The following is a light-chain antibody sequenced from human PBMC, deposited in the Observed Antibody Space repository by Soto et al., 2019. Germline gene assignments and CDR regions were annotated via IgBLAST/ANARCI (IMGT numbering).Light chain of an antibody. CDR2: AAS. CDR3: QKYTSDSRSIT. Sequence: DIQMTQTPTSRSAAIGDRVTITCRARQGIPNYLAWYQQKPGKVPQLRIYAASILHSGVPSRFSASGSGTDFTLTISSLQTEDAATYDCQKYTSDSRSITFGQGPRLEIK. J-gene: IGKJ5*01. CDR1: QGIPNY. V-gene: IGKV1-27*01.